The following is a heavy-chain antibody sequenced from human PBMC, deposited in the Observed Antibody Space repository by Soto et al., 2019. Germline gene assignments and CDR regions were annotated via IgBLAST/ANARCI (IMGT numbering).Heavy chain of an antibody. J-gene: IGHJ4*02. D-gene: IGHD6-19*01. CDR1: WFTFRNPG. Sequence: VGPLRLSCAASWFTFRNPGIHWVRQAPGKGLEWVSAISSSDGSTYYADSVKGRFTISRDNSKNTLYLQMSSLRAEYSAVYYCVKGQHWLAFDYWGQGTLVTVPS. V-gene: IGHV3-23*01. CDR3: VKGQHWLAFDY. CDR2: ISSSDGST.